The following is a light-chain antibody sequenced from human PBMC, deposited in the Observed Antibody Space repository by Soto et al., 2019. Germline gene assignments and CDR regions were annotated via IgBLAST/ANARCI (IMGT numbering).Light chain of an antibody. CDR1: QGISRY. CDR3: QQLNSYPLT. CDR2: AAS. Sequence: DIQLTQSPSFLSASVVDRVNIACRASQGISRYLAWYQQKPGKAPTILIYAASTLQSGVPSRFSGSGSGTEFTLSISGLQAEDFATYCCQQLNSYPLTFGGGTKVAIK. V-gene: IGKV1-9*01. J-gene: IGKJ4*01.